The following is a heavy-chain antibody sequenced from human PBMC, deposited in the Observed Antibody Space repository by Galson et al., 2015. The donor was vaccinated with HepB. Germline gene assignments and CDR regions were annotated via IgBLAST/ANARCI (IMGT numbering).Heavy chain of an antibody. V-gene: IGHV4-59*01. CDR2: IYYSGST. Sequence: TLSLTCTVSGGSISSYYWSWIRQPPGKGLEWIGYIYYSGSTNYNPSLKSRVTISVDTSKNQFSLKLSSVTAADTAVYYCARGGYSSSWYNWFDPWGQGTLVTVSS. CDR1: GGSISSYY. D-gene: IGHD6-13*01. J-gene: IGHJ5*02. CDR3: ARGGYSSSWYNWFDP.